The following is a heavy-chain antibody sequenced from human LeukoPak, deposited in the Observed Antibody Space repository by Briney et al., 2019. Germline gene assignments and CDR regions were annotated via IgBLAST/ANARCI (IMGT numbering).Heavy chain of an antibody. CDR2: ISAYNGNT. V-gene: IGHV1-18*01. D-gene: IGHD6-13*01. J-gene: IGHJ5*02. CDR3: ARVSRQQLVSSWFDP. Sequence: ASVKVSCKASGYTFTSYGISWVRQAPGQGLEWMGWISAYNGNTNYAQKLQGRATMTTDTSTSTAYMELRSLRSDDTAVYYCARVSRQQLVSSWFDPWGQGTLVTVSS. CDR1: GYTFTSYG.